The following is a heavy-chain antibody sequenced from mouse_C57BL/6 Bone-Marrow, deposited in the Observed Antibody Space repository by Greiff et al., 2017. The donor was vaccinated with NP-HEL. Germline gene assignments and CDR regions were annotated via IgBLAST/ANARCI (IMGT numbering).Heavy chain of an antibody. CDR2: IDPETGGT. CDR1: GYTFTDYE. J-gene: IGHJ3*01. CDR3: TRSSAWFAY. V-gene: IGHV1-15*01. Sequence: QVHVKQSGAELVRPGASVTLSCKASGYTFTDYEMHWVKQTPVHGLEWIGAIDPETGGTAYNQKFKGKAILTADKSSSTAYMELRSLTSEDSAVYYCTRSSAWFAYWGQGTLVTVSA. D-gene: IGHD3-2*02.